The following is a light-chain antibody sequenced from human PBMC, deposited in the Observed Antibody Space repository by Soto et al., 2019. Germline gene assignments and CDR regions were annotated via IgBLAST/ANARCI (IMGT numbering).Light chain of an antibody. J-gene: IGLJ3*02. CDR2: ENN. V-gene: IGLV1-51*02. Sequence: QSVLTQPPSVSAAPGQKVTISCSGSSSNIGTYYVSWYQQRPGTAPKLLIYENNKRPSGIPDRFSGSKSGTSATLGITGLQTGDEADYYCGTWDSGLSAGVFGGGTKLTVL. CDR1: SSNIGTYY. CDR3: GTWDSGLSAGV.